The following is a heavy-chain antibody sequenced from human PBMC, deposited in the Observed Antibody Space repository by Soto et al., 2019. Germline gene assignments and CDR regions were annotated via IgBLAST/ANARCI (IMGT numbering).Heavy chain of an antibody. J-gene: IGHJ4*02. D-gene: IGHD4-4*01. CDR2: INAGNGNT. CDR3: AGGTVATALLLVY. Sequence: QVQLVQSGAEVKKPGASVKVSCKASGYTFTSYAMHWVRQAPGQRLEWMGWINAGNGNTKYSQKFQGRVTITRDTSASTAYMELSSLRSEDTAVYYGAGGTVATALLLVYWGQGTLVTVSS. V-gene: IGHV1-3*01. CDR1: GYTFTSYA.